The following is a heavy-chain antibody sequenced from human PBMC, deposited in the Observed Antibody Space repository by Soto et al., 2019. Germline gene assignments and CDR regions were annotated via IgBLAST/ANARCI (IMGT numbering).Heavy chain of an antibody. Sequence: GGSLRLSCAASGFTFSSYAMSWVRQAPGKGLEWVSAISGSGGSTYYADSVKGRFTISRDNSKNTLYLQMNSLRAEDTAVYYCAKPGDYYDSSGYVFDYWGQGTLVTVSS. V-gene: IGHV3-23*01. D-gene: IGHD3-22*01. CDR3: AKPGDYYDSSGYVFDY. CDR2: ISGSGGST. CDR1: GFTFSSYA. J-gene: IGHJ4*02.